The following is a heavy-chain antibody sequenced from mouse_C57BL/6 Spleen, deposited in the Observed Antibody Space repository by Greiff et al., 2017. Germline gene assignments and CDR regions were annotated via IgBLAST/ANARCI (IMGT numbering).Heavy chain of an antibody. V-gene: IGHV1-26*01. J-gene: IGHJ1*03. Sequence: EVKLQESGPELVKPGASVKISCKASGYTFTDYYMNWVKQSHGKSLEWIGDINPNNGGTSYNQKFKGKATLTVDKSSSTAYMELRSLTSEDSAVYYCATYSNYPYWYFDVWGTGTTVTVSS. CDR1: GYTFTDYY. CDR3: ATYSNYPYWYFDV. D-gene: IGHD2-5*01. CDR2: INPNNGGT.